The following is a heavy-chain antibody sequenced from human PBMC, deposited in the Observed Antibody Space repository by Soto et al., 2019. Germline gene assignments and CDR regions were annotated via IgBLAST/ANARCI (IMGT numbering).Heavy chain of an antibody. CDR3: ASGDSSAIGGSDAFDI. D-gene: IGHD3-22*01. Sequence: SETLSRTCTVSGGSISSGGYYWSWIRQHPGKGLEWIGYIYYSGSTYYNPSLKSRVTISVDTSKNQFSPKLSSVTAADTAVYYCASGDSSAIGGSDAFDIWGQGTMVT. CDR1: GGSISSGGYY. CDR2: IYYSGST. V-gene: IGHV4-31*03. J-gene: IGHJ3*02.